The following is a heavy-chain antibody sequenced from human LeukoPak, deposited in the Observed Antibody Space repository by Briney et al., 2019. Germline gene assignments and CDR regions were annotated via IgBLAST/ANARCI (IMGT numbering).Heavy chain of an antibody. V-gene: IGHV4-31*03. Sequence: NPSQTLSLTCTVSGGSISSGGYYWSWIRQHPGKGLEWIGYIYYSGSTYYNPSLKSRVTISVDTSKNQFSLKLNSVTAADTAVYYCARDNRLWFGELISNWFDPWGQGTLVTVSS. CDR3: ARDNRLWFGELISNWFDP. J-gene: IGHJ5*02. D-gene: IGHD3-10*01. CDR2: IYYSGST. CDR1: GGSISSGGYY.